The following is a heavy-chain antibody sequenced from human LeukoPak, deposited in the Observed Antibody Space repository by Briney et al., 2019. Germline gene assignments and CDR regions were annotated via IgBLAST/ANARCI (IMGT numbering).Heavy chain of an antibody. D-gene: IGHD2-15*01. CDR3: ARRAKPLGYCSGGSCYSARWFDP. J-gene: IGHJ5*02. V-gene: IGHV4-34*01. CDR2: INHSGST. CDR1: GGSFSGYY. Sequence: SETLSLTCAVYGGSFSGYYWSWIRQPPGKGLEWIGEINHSGSTNYNPSLKSRVTISVDTSKNQFSLKLSSVTAADTAVYYCARRAKPLGYCSGGSCYSARWFDPWGQGTLVTVSS.